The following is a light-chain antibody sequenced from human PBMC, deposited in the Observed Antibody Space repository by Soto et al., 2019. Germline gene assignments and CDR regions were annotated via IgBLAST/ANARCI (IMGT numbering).Light chain of an antibody. J-gene: IGLJ1*01. CDR3: SSYTTGSTLPWV. V-gene: IGLV2-14*01. CDR1: SNDSGTYEY. Sequence: QSVLTQPASVSGSPGQSITISCTGSSNDSGTYEYVSWHQHHPGRAPKLIIFGVNDRPPGISDRFSGSKSGNTASLTIFGLQLEDEAVYYCSSYTTGSTLPWVFGTGTKVTVL. CDR2: GVN.